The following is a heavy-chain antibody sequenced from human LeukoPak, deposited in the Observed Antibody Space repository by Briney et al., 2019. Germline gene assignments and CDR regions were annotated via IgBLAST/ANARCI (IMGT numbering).Heavy chain of an antibody. CDR1: GFTFSSYA. J-gene: IGHJ4*02. Sequence: PGRSLRLSCAASGFTFSSYAMHWVRQAPGKGLEWVAVISYDGSNKYYADSVKGRFTISRDNSKNTLYLQMNSLRAEDTAVYYCANSPRGYSSSWYYPWDYWGQGTLVTVSS. CDR3: ANSPRGYSSSWYYPWDY. D-gene: IGHD6-13*01. V-gene: IGHV3-30-3*01. CDR2: ISYDGSNK.